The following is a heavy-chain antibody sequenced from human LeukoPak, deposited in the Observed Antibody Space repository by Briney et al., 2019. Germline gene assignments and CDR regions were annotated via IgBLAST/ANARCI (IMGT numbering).Heavy chain of an antibody. J-gene: IGHJ4*02. CDR3: ARGPSGSYRYYFDY. CDR1: GYTFTSYG. Sequence: ASVKVSCKSSGYTFTSYGISWVRQAPGQGLEWVGWISAYNGNTNYAQKLQGRVTMTTDTSTSTAYMELRSLRSDDTAVYYCARGPSGSYRYYFDYWGQGTLVTVSS. CDR2: ISAYNGNT. D-gene: IGHD1-26*01. V-gene: IGHV1-18*01.